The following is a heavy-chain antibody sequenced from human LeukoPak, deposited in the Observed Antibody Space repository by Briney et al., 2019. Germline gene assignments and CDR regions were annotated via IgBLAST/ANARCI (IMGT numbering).Heavy chain of an antibody. CDR1: GFTFSSYG. Sequence: PGRSLRLSCAASGFTFSSYGMHWVRQAPGKGLERVAVIWYDGSNKYYADSVKGRFTISRDNSKNTLYLQMNSLRAEDTAVFYCAKDSGSYYVLDYWGQGTLVTVSS. V-gene: IGHV3-33*06. CDR2: IWYDGSNK. D-gene: IGHD1-26*01. J-gene: IGHJ4*02. CDR3: AKDSGSYYVLDY.